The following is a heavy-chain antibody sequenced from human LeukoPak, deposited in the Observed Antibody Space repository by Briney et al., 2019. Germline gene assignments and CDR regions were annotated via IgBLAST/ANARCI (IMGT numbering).Heavy chain of an antibody. J-gene: IGHJ6*03. V-gene: IGHV3-21*01. D-gene: IGHD6-6*01. CDR2: ISSSSSYI. CDR3: ARGVPPRGGYMDV. Sequence: GGSLRLSSAASGFTFSSYSMNWVRQAPGKGLEWVSSISSSSSYIYYADSVKGRFTISRDNAKNSLYLQMNSLRAEDTAVYYCARGVPPRGGYMDVWGKGTTVTVSS. CDR1: GFTFSSYS.